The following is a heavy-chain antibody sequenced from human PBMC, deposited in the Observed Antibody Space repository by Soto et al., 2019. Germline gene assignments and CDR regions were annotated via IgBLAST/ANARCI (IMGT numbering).Heavy chain of an antibody. D-gene: IGHD3-10*01. V-gene: IGHV1-18*01. CDR3: ARDQEGYVSGSYGY. CDR2: ISAYNGNT. Sequence: QVQLVQSGAEVKKPGASVKVSCKASGYTFINYGINWVRQAPGQGLEWMGWISAYNGNTNYAQNVQGRVTLTIDISTSTAYMELRSLRSDDTAVYYCARDQEGYVSGSYGYWGQGTLVTVSS. CDR1: GYTFINYG. J-gene: IGHJ4*02.